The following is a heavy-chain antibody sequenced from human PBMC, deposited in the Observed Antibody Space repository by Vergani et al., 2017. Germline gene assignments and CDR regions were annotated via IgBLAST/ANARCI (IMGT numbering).Heavy chain of an antibody. CDR3: TRHSSSWTKAYYYYGMDV. CDR2: IRSKANSYAT. CDR1: GFTFSGSA. Sequence: EVQLVESGGGLVQPGGSLKLSCAASGFTFSGSAMHWVRQASGKGLEWVGRIRSKANSYATAYAASVKGRFIISRDDSKNTAYLQMHSLKTEDTAVYYCTRHSSSWTKAYYYYGMDVWGQGTTVTVSS. J-gene: IGHJ6*02. D-gene: IGHD6-13*01. V-gene: IGHV3-73*01.